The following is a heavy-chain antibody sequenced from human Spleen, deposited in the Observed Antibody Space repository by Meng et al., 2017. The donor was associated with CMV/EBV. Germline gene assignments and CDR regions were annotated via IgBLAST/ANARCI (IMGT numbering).Heavy chain of an antibody. Sequence: SETLSLTCTVSGGSISSSSYYRGWIRQPPGKGLEWIGSIYYSGSTYYNPSLKSRVTISVDTSKNQFSLKLSSVTAADTAVYYCARVPTHDFWSGYTYYYYGMDVWGQGTTVTVSS. V-gene: IGHV4-39*07. D-gene: IGHD3-3*01. CDR2: IYYSGST. CDR1: GGSISSSSYY. J-gene: IGHJ6*02. CDR3: ARVPTHDFWSGYTYYYYGMDV.